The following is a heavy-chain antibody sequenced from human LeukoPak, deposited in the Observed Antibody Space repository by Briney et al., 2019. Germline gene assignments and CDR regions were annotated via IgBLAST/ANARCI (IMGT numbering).Heavy chain of an antibody. D-gene: IGHD5-24*01. CDR2: ISSSSTYM. J-gene: IGHJ4*02. CDR1: GFTFSSYY. V-gene: IGHV3-21*01. CDR3: ARAYGSRDGYNSDY. Sequence: GGSLRLSCAASGFTFSSYYMSWVRQAPGKGLEWVSSISSSSTYMFYADSVRGRFTISRDNAKNSLYLQMNSLGAEDTAVYYCARAYGSRDGYNSDYWGQGTLVTVSS.